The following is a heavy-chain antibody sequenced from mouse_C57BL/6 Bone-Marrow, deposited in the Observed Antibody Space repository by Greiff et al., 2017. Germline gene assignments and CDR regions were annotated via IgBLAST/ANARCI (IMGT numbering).Heavy chain of an antibody. Sequence: QVQLQQPGAELVRPGTSVKLSCKASGYTFTSYWMHWVKQRPGQGLEWIGVIDPSDSYTNYNQKFKGKATLTVDTSSSTAYMQLSSLTSEDSAVYYCARGVALDYWGQGTTLTVSS. CDR3: ARGVALDY. CDR2: IDPSDSYT. J-gene: IGHJ2*01. D-gene: IGHD1-1*02. CDR1: GYTFTSYW. V-gene: IGHV1-59*01.